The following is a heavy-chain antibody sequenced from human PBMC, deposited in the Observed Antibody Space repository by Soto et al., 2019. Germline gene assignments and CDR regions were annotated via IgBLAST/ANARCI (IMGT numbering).Heavy chain of an antibody. CDR3: ARRITMVRGPYYYYGMDV. Sequence: PGGSLRLSCAGSGFTFSSHAMTWVRQAPGKGLEWVSFISSTSSTKDYADSVKGRFTISRDNAKNSVYLQMNSLRDGDKAVYYCARRITMVRGPYYYYGMDVWGQGTTVTVSS. D-gene: IGHD3-10*01. CDR2: ISSTSSTK. J-gene: IGHJ6*02. CDR1: GFTFSSHA. V-gene: IGHV3-48*02.